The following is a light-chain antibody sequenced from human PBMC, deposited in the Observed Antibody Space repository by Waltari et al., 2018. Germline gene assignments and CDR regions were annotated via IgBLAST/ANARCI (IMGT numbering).Light chain of an antibody. CDR1: SSNIGRNT. J-gene: IGLJ2*01. V-gene: IGLV1-44*01. CDR3: AAWDGSLSAMV. CDR2: NDN. Sequence: QSVLTQPPSASGTPGQRVSIFCSGSSSNIGRNTVNWYQQLPGTAPKLLISNDNQRPSGVPDRFSGSKSGTSASLAISGLQSEDEADYYCAAWDGSLSAMVFGGGTELTVL.